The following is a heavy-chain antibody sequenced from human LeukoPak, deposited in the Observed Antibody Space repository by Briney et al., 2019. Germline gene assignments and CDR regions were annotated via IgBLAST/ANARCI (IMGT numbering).Heavy chain of an antibody. V-gene: IGHV3-21*01. CDR1: GFTFSSYS. CDR2: ISSSSSYI. J-gene: IGHJ4*02. CDR3: ARGQQTTPLDY. Sequence: GGSLRLSCAASGFTFSSYSMNWVRQAPGKGLEWVPSISSSSSYIYYADSVKGRFTISRDNAKNSLYLQMNSLRAEDTAVYYCARGQQTTPLDYWGQGTLVTVSS. D-gene: IGHD4-17*01.